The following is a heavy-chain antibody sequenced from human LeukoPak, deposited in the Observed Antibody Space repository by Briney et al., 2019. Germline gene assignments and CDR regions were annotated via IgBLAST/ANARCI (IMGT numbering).Heavy chain of an antibody. CDR3: AKGGWSDRFDF. CDR2: ITYGGERT. D-gene: IGHD3-3*01. J-gene: IGHJ4*02. V-gene: IGHV3-23*01. CDR1: GFTFSDYA. Sequence: GGSLRLSRGASGFTFSDYAMTWVRQAPGKGLAWVSTITYGGERTYYADSVKGRFTISRDNSKNILYLQMNSLRGDDTGDYYCAKGGWSDRFDFWGQGTRVTVSS.